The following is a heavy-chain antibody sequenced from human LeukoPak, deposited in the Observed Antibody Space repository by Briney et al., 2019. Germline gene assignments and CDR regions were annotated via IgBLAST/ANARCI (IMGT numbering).Heavy chain of an antibody. J-gene: IGHJ4*02. CDR2: TNPNSGYT. V-gene: IGHV1-8*03. CDR1: GYTFTSYD. D-gene: IGHD6-19*01. Sequence: ASVKLCSKASGYTFTSYDINWVRQATGQGLEWMGWTNPNSGYTGYAQKFQGRVTITRNTSIRTVYMELSSLRSEDTAVYYCARVAGSIDYWGQGTLVTVSS. CDR3: ARVAGSIDY.